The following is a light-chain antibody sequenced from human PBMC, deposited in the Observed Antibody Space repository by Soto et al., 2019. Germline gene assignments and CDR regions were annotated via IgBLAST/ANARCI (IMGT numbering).Light chain of an antibody. V-gene: IGKV3-20*01. CDR2: GAS. Sequence: EIVLTQSPDTLSLSPGERATLSCRASQSVSSSYLAWYQQKPGQAPRLLIYGASSRATGIPDRFSGSGSGTDFTLTIRRLEPEDFAVYYCQQYGSSPPYTFGQGTKLEIK. CDR3: QQYGSSPPYT. J-gene: IGKJ2*01. CDR1: QSVSSSY.